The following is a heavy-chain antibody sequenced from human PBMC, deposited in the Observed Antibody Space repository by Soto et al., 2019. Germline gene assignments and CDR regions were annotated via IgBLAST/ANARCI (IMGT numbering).Heavy chain of an antibody. CDR3: AHRSTQNKYYDDYWYFDL. CDR1: GFSLSTSGVG. J-gene: IGHJ2*01. CDR2: IYWDDDK. V-gene: IGHV2-5*02. Sequence: QITLKESGPTLVKPTQTLTLTCTFSGFSLSTSGVGVGWIRQPPGKALEWLALIYWDDDKRYSPSLKSRLTTTKDXXKXQXXLTMTKMDPVDTATYYCAHRSTQNKYYDDYWYFDLWGRGTLVTVSS. D-gene: IGHD3-22*01.